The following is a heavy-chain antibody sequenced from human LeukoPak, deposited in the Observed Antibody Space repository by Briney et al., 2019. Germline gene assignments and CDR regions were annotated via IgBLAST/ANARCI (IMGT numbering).Heavy chain of an antibody. Sequence: VXXSXKXSGYTFTDYYLHWVRQAPGQGFEWMGXXXXNSGDTNYAQKFQGRVTMTRDTSISTAHMEMTRLRSDDTAVYYCARANFLYCSSTTCLFDYWGQGTLVTVSS. V-gene: IGHV1-2*02. CDR1: GYTFTDYY. CDR2: XXXNSGDT. CDR3: ARANFLYCSSTTCLFDY. J-gene: IGHJ4*02. D-gene: IGHD2-2*01.